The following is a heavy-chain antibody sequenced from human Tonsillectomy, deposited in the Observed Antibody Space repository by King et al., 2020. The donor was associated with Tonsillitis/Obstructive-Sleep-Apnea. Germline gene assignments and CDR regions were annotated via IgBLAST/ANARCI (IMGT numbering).Heavy chain of an antibody. CDR1: GYSFINYW. CDR2: IYPGDSDT. CDR3: ASGPGSTHFEY. Sequence: VQLVESGAEVKKPGESLKISCKGSGYSFINYWIGWVRQMPGRGLEWMGIIYPGDSDTRYSPSFQGQVTISVDKSISTAHLQWSSLKASDTAIYYCASGPGSTHFEYWGQGTLVTVSS. J-gene: IGHJ4*02. V-gene: IGHV5-51*01. D-gene: IGHD3-10*01.